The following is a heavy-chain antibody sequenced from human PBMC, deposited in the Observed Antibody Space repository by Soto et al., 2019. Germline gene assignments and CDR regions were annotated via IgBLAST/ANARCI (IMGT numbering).Heavy chain of an antibody. D-gene: IGHD3-9*01. J-gene: IGHJ6*02. Sequence: ASVKVACKASGYTFTSYAMHWVRRAPGQRLEWMGWINAGNGNTKYSQKFQGRVTITRDTSASTAYMELSSLRSEDTAVYYCARGIRYFDPCVTYYGMDVWGQGTTVTVSS. CDR3: ARGIRYFDPCVTYYGMDV. CDR1: GYTFTSYA. CDR2: INAGNGNT. V-gene: IGHV1-3*01.